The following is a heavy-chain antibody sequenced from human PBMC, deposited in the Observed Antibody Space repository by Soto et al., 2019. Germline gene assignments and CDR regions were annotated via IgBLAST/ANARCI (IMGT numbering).Heavy chain of an antibody. J-gene: IGHJ6*03. D-gene: IGHD3-10*01. CDR3: ARQVRFGEPYYYMDV. V-gene: IGHV5-51*01. Sequence: PGESLKISCKGSGYSFTSYWIGWVRQMPGRGLEWMGIIYPGDSDTRYSPSFQGQVTISADKSISTAYLQWSSLKASDTAMYYCARQVRFGEPYYYMDVWGKGTTVTVSS. CDR1: GYSFTSYW. CDR2: IYPGDSDT.